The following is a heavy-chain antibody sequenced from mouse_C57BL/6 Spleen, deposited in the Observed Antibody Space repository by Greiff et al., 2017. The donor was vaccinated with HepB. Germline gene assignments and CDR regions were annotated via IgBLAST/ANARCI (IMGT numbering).Heavy chain of an antibody. V-gene: IGHV5-6*02. CDR3: ARNGYDDYAMDY. D-gene: IGHD2-2*01. CDR1: GFTFSSYG. CDR2: ISSGGSYT. Sequence: DVKLVESGGDLVKPGGSLKLSCAASGFTFSSYGMSWVRQTPDKRLEWVATISSGGSYTYYPDSVKGRFTISRDNAKNTLYLQMSSLKSEDTAMYYCARNGYDDYAMDYWGQGTSVTVSS. J-gene: IGHJ4*01.